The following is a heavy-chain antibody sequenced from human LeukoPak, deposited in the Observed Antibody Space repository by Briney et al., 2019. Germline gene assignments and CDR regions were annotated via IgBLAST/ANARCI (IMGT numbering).Heavy chain of an antibody. CDR1: GYTFTGYY. D-gene: IGHD3-9*01. CDR2: INPNSGGT. J-gene: IGHJ5*02. CDR3: ARDYDILTGYSGWFDP. Sequence: ASVKVSFKASGYTFTGYYIHWVRQAPGQGLEWMGWINPNSGGTNYAQKFQGRVTMTRDMSISTAYMELSRLRSDDTAVYYCARDYDILTGYSGWFDPWGQGTLVTVSS. V-gene: IGHV1-2*02.